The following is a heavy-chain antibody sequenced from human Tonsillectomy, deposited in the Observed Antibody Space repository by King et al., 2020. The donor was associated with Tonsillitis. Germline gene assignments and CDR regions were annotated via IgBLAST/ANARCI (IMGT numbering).Heavy chain of an antibody. CDR1: GFTLSHYY. CDR2: ISSSGSTI. J-gene: IGHJ4*02. Sequence: VQLVESGGGLVKPGGSLRLSCAASGFTLSHYYMSWIRQAPGKGLEWVAYISSSGSTIYYADSVKGRFTISRDNAKNSLYLQLNSLRAGDTAVYYCASIWIQLWSPDYWGQGTLVTVSS. D-gene: IGHD5-18*01. CDR3: ASIWIQLWSPDY. V-gene: IGHV3-11*01.